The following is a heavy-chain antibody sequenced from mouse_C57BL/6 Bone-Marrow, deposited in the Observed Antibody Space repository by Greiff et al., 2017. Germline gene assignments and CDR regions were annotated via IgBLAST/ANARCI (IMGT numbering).Heavy chain of an antibody. J-gene: IGHJ4*01. CDR1: GFSLTSYG. V-gene: IGHV2-2*01. D-gene: IGHD2-5*01. CDR3: ASPIVTTRYYAMDY. CDR2: IWSGGST. Sequence: VMLVESGPGLVQPSQSLSITCTVSGFSLTSYGVHWVRQSPGKGLEWLGVIWSGGSTDYNEAFISRLSISKDNSKSQVFFKMNSLQADDTAIYYCASPIVTTRYYAMDYWGQGTSVTVSS.